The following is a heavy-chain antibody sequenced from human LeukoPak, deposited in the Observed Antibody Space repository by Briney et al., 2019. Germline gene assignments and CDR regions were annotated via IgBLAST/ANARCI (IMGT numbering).Heavy chain of an antibody. CDR1: GGSISSSSYY. CDR3: AIGFILTGYYNIPSAEYFQH. D-gene: IGHD3-9*01. J-gene: IGHJ1*01. Sequence: PSETLSLTCTVSGGSISSSSYYWGWIRQPPGKGLEWIGSIYYSGSTYYNPSLKSRVTISVDTSKNQFSLKLSSVTAADTAVYYCAIGFILTGYYNIPSAEYFQHWGQGTLVTVSS. CDR2: IYYSGST. V-gene: IGHV4-39*01.